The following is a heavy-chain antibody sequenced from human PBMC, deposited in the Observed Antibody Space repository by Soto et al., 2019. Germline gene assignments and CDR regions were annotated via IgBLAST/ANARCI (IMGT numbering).Heavy chain of an antibody. D-gene: IGHD6-19*01. Sequence: QVQLVQSGAEVKRPGSSVKVSCQTSGGTFRTYTIIWVRQAPGQGLEWMGRIIPILDVANYAQKFQGRVTITADKSTSTAHMELRSMRSEDTAVYYCARSIQEAIGVAGPKDIWFDPWGQGTLVTVSS. CDR1: GGTFRTYT. J-gene: IGHJ5*02. V-gene: IGHV1-69*02. CDR3: ARSIQEAIGVAGPKDIWFDP. CDR2: IIPILDVA.